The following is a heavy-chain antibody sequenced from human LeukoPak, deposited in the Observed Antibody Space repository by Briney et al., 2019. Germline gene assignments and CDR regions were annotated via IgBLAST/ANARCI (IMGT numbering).Heavy chain of an antibody. V-gene: IGHV4-39*01. CDR2: IYYSGST. Sequence: PSETLSLTCTVSGGSISSSSYYWGWIRQPPGKGLEWIGSIYYSGSTYCNPSLKSRVTISVDTSKNQFSLKLSSVTAADTAVYYCARSDTYYDFWSGRTSNWFDPWGQGTLVTVSS. CDR1: GGSISSSSYY. D-gene: IGHD3-3*01. CDR3: ARSDTYYDFWSGRTSNWFDP. J-gene: IGHJ5*02.